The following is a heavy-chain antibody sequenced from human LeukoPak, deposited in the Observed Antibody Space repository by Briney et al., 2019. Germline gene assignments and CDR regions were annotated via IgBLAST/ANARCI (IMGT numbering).Heavy chain of an antibody. D-gene: IGHD3-9*01. CDR1: GGSINRYY. CDR2: VYYSGST. Sequence: SETLSLTCTVSGGSINRYYWSWIRQPPGKGLEWIGFVYYSGSTSYNPSLESRLTISVDTSKNQFSLKLSSVTAADTAVYYCARAIQLRYFDWLTGRFDPWGQGTLVTVSS. J-gene: IGHJ5*02. V-gene: IGHV4-59*12. CDR3: ARAIQLRYFDWLTGRFDP.